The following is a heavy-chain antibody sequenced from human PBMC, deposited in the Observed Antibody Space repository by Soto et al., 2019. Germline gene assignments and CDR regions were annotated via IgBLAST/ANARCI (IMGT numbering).Heavy chain of an antibody. CDR2: IYSTGAT. D-gene: IGHD1-1*01. J-gene: IGHJ5*02. CDR3: VRDGTKTLWDWFHX. Sequence: SETLSLTCTVSGASISGFYWSWIRKSAGKGLEWIWRIYSTGATDYKPSLKSRVMMSVETSKKRFSLKLRSVTAADTAVYCCVRDGTKTLWDWFHXWGKGISVTVSX. V-gene: IGHV4-4*07. CDR1: GASISGFY.